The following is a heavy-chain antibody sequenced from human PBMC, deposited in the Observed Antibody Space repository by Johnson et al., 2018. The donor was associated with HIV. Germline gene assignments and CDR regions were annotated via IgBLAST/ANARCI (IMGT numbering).Heavy chain of an antibody. D-gene: IGHD1-26*01. J-gene: IGHJ3*02. CDR2: ISYDGSNK. CDR1: AFTFRSYS. V-gene: IGHV3-30-3*01. Sequence: QVQLVESGGGLVQPGGSLRLSCAASAFTFRSYSMHWVRQAPGKGLEWVAVISYDGSNKYYAASVTGRFTISRDNSKNTMYLQMGSLRPDAMAVYYCARPWGGSSSDAFDIWGQGTMVTVSS. CDR3: ARPWGGSSSDAFDI.